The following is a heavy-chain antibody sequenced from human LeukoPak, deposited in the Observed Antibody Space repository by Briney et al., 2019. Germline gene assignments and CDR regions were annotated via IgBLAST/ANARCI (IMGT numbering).Heavy chain of an antibody. V-gene: IGHV2-5*02. Sequence: SGPTLVKPTQTLTLTCSFSGFSLTRSGAGVGWIRQPPGKAPEWLALVYWDDDKRYNPSLRSRLTITKDTSKNQVVLTMTNMDPVDTGTYYCGHRRGYCGPGRCNYYFASWGQGTLVIVSS. CDR3: GHRRGYCGPGRCNYYFAS. J-gene: IGHJ4*02. CDR1: GFSLTRSGAG. D-gene: IGHD2-15*01. CDR2: VYWDDDK.